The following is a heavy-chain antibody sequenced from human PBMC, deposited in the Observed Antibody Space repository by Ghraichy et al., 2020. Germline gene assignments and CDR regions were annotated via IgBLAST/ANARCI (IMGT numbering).Heavy chain of an antibody. CDR2: IYHSGST. D-gene: IGHD3-16*01. CDR3: ARRTKATYYDYIWGSYTNNTYYFDY. CDR1: GGSISSGGYS. J-gene: IGHJ4*02. V-gene: IGHV4-30-2*01. Sequence: SETLSLTCTVSGGSISSGGYSWSWIRQPPGKGLEWIGYIYHSGSTYYNPSLKSRVTISVDRSKNQFSLKLSSVTDAATAGDHCARRTKATYYDYIWGSYTNNTYYFDYWGQGTLVTVSS.